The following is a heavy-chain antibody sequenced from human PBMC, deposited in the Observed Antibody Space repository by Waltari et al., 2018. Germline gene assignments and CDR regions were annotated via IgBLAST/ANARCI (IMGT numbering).Heavy chain of an antibody. D-gene: IGHD6-19*01. J-gene: IGHJ4*02. Sequence: EVQLVESGGGLVKPGGYLRLSCAASGFTFSSYSMNWAGQAPGKGLEWVSSISSSSSYIYYADSVKGRFTISRDNAKNSLYLQMNSLRAEDTAVYYCARLIAVAGRGDYWGQGTLVTVSS. CDR1: GFTFSSYS. CDR2: ISSSSSYI. CDR3: ARLIAVAGRGDY. V-gene: IGHV3-21*01.